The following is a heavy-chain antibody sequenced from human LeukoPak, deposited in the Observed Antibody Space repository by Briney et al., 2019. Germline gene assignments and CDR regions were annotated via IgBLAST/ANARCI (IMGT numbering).Heavy chain of an antibody. CDR2: IIPIFGTA. CDR3: ASDSANYYDSSGYHHPWIS. J-gene: IGHJ4*02. V-gene: IGHV1-69*05. Sequence: SVKVSCKASGGTFSSYAISWVRQAPGQGLEWMGGIIPIFGTANYAQKFQGRATITTDESTSTAYMELSSLRSEDTAVYYCASDSANYYDSSGYHHPWISWGQGTLVTVSS. CDR1: GGTFSSYA. D-gene: IGHD3-22*01.